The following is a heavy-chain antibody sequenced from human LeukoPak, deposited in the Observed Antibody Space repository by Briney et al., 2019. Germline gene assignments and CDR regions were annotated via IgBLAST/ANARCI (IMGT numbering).Heavy chain of an antibody. J-gene: IGHJ6*02. D-gene: IGHD6-13*01. CDR1: GGSISSYY. V-gene: IGHV4-59*01. Sequence: SETLSLTCTVSGGSISSYYWSWIRQPPGKGLEWIGYIYYSGSTNYIPSLKSRVTISVDTSKNQFSLKLSSVTAADTAVYYCARCIAAAGTFADYYGMDVWGQGTTVTVSS. CDR2: IYYSGST. CDR3: ARCIAAAGTFADYYGMDV.